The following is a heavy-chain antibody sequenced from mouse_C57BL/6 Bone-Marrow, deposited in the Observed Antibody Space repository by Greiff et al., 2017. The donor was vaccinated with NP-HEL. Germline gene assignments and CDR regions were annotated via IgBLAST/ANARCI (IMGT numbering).Heavy chain of an antibody. V-gene: IGHV1-52*01. J-gene: IGHJ1*03. CDR1: GYTFTSYW. Sequence: QVQLQQPGAELVRPGSSVKLSCKASGYTFTSYWMHWVKQRPIQGLEWIGNIDPSDSETHYNQKFKDKATLTVDKSSSTAYMQLSSLTSEDSAVYDGAAGDYYGSSHWYFDVWGTGTTVTVSS. CDR2: IDPSDSET. CDR3: AAGDYYGSSHWYFDV. D-gene: IGHD1-1*01.